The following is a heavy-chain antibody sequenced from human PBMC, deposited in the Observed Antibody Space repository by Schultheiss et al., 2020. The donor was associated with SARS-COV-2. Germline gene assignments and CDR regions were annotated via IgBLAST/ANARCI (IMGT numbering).Heavy chain of an antibody. CDR3: ARRGGYTSIDDAFDI. CDR1: GYTFTGYY. Sequence: ASVKVSCKASGYTFTGYYMHWVRQAPGQGLEWMGWINPNSGGTNYAQKFQGRVTMTRDTSISTAYMDLSRLTSDDTAVYFCARRGGYTSIDDAFDIWGQGTTVTVAS. CDR2: INPNSGGT. D-gene: IGHD6-13*01. V-gene: IGHV1-2*02. J-gene: IGHJ3*02.